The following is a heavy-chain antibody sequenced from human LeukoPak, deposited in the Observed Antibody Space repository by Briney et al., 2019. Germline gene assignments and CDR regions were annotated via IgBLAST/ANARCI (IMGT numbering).Heavy chain of an antibody. D-gene: IGHD6-19*01. CDR1: GFTFSSYE. V-gene: IGHV3-48*03. CDR3: AKGLIAVATPGRAFDI. CDR2: ISSSGSTI. Sequence: GGSLRLSCAASGFTFSSYEMNWVRQAPGKGLEWVSYISSSGSTIYYADSVKGRFTISRDNAKNSLYLQMNSLRAEDTAVYYCAKGLIAVATPGRAFDIWGQGTMVTVSS. J-gene: IGHJ3*02.